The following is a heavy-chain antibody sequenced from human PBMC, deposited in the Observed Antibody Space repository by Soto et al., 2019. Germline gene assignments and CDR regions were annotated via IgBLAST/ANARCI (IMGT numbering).Heavy chain of an antibody. J-gene: IGHJ6*02. V-gene: IGHV4-34*01. CDR3: ARVYDFWSGYYPRGYYYGMDV. Sequence: SATLSLTCAVYGGSFSGYYWSWIRQPPGKGLEWIGEINHSGSTNYNPSLKSRVTISVATSKNQFSLKLSSVTAADTAVYYCARVYDFWSGYYPRGYYYGMDVWGQGTTVTVSS. D-gene: IGHD3-3*01. CDR2: INHSGST. CDR1: GGSFSGYY.